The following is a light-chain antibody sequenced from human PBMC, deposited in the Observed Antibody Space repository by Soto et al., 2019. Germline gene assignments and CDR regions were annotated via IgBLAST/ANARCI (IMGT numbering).Light chain of an antibody. Sequence: EIVLTQSPGTLSVSPGERATLSCRASQSVSSNLAWYQQKPGQAPRLLIYGASNRATGIPARFSGSVSGTEFTLTISSLQSEDFAVYYCQQYNNWPPLTFGGGTKVEIK. J-gene: IGKJ4*01. CDR2: GAS. CDR3: QQYNNWPPLT. V-gene: IGKV3-15*01. CDR1: QSVSSN.